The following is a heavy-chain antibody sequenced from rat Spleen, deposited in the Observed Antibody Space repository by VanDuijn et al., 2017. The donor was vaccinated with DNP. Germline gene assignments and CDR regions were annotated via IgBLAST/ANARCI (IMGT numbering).Heavy chain of an antibody. J-gene: IGHJ3*01. CDR3: ARQRVMYTTATGFAY. CDR2: ISIGGGGT. Sequence: EVQLVESGGGLVQPGRSLTLSCEVSGFTFNNYFMAWVRQAPKKGLEWVATISIGGGGTYYPDSGKGRFTITRDNAKNSLYLQMNSMRSEETATYYCARQRVMYTTATGFAYWGQGTLVTVSS. CDR1: GFTFNNYF. D-gene: IGHD1-6*01. V-gene: IGHV5S11*01.